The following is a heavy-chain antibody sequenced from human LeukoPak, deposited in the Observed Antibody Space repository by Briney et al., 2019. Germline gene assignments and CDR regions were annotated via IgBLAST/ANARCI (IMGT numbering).Heavy chain of an antibody. CDR2: MNQDGSEI. CDR1: GFTFSRYW. D-gene: IGHD6-13*01. CDR3: ARSDGSSWYSLHEY. J-gene: IGHJ4*02. Sequence: GGSLRLSCAASGFTFSRYWMSWVRQAPGKGLEWVANMNQDGSEIYHVASVKDRFTISRDNAKNSLYLQMNSLRAEDTAVHYCARSDGSSWYSLHEYWGQGTLVTVSS. V-gene: IGHV3-7*01.